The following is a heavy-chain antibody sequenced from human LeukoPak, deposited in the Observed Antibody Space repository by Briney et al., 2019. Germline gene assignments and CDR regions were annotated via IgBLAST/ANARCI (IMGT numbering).Heavy chain of an antibody. V-gene: IGHV1-46*01. D-gene: IGHD1-1*01. CDR1: GYIFANFW. CDR3: AREKRVERISYYDYYGMDV. CDR2: IYPRGGGT. Sequence: ASVKVSCKASGYIFANFWMHWVRQVPGQGLEWMGIIYPRGGGTSYAPKFQGRVTITWDTSTSTVDMELSNLRSEDTAVYYCAREKRVERISYYDYYGMDVWGQGTAVTVSS. J-gene: IGHJ6*02.